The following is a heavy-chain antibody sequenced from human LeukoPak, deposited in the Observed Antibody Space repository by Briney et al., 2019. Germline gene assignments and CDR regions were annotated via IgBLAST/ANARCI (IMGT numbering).Heavy chain of an antibody. CDR3: ARESGDSSGYWLDYYYYYGMDV. V-gene: IGHV1-2*06. Sequence: ASVKVSCKASGYTFTGYYMHWVRQAPGQGLEWMGRINPNSGGTNYAQKFQGRVTMTRDTSISTAYMELSRLRSDDTAVYYCARESGDSSGYWLDYYYYYGMDVWGQGTTVTVSS. D-gene: IGHD3-22*01. CDR2: INPNSGGT. J-gene: IGHJ6*02. CDR1: GYTFTGYY.